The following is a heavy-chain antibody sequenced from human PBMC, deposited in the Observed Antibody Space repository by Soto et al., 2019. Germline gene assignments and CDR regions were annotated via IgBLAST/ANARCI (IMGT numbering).Heavy chain of an antibody. CDR1: GGSISSYY. CDR3: ARGQGYEITLGGVMALAFDY. J-gene: IGHJ4*02. Sequence: SETLSLTCTVSGGSISSYYWSWIRQPPGKGLEWIGYIYYSGSTNYNPSLKSRVTISVDTSKNQFSLKLSSVTAADTAVYYCARGQGYEITLGGVMALAFDYWDQGTLVTVSS. V-gene: IGHV4-59*01. CDR2: IYYSGST. D-gene: IGHD3-16*01.